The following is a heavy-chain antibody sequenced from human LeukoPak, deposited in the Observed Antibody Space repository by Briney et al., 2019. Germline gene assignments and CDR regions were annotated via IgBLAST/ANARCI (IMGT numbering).Heavy chain of an antibody. J-gene: IGHJ4*02. V-gene: IGHV3-21*01. D-gene: IGHD2-15*01. CDR3: ARADCRGGACSLDF. CDR1: GFSFSAYA. Sequence: GGSLRLSCAASGFSFSAYATTWVRQAPGKGLEWVSSISSGGTSMSFAQSLQGRFIIPRENTWKSLSLQMNSLRPEDTAVYYCARADCRGGACSLDFWGQGTLVTVSA. CDR2: ISSGGTSM.